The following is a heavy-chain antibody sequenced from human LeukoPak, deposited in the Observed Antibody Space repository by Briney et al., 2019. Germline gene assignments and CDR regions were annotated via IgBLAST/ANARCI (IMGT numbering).Heavy chain of an antibody. CDR2: IFPGDSDT. CDR1: GYSFTNYW. Sequence: VESLKISCRGSGYSFTNYWIAWVRQMPGKGLEWMGIIFPGDSDTRYSPSFQGQVTISADKSISIAYLQWSSLKTSDTAMYYCARSTALVNFDYWGQGTLVTVSS. V-gene: IGHV5-51*01. CDR3: ARSTALVNFDY. D-gene: IGHD5-18*01. J-gene: IGHJ4*02.